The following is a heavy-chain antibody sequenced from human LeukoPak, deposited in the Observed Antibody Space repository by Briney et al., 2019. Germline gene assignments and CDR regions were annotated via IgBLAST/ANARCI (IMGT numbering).Heavy chain of an antibody. V-gene: IGHV1-18*01. CDR3: ALYYNRDYRWFDP. D-gene: IGHD1-26*01. J-gene: IGHJ5*02. Sequence: ASVKVSCKASGYTFTSYGISWVRQAPGQGLEWMGWISAYNGNTNYAQKLQGRATMTTDTSTSTAYMELRSLRSDDTAVYYCALYYNRDYRWFDPWGQGTLVTVSS. CDR1: GYTFTSYG. CDR2: ISAYNGNT.